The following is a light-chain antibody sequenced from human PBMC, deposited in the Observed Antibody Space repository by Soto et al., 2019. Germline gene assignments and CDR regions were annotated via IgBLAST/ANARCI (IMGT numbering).Light chain of an antibody. CDR1: QAISSY. J-gene: IGKJ4*01. Sequence: DIQLTQSPSFLSASVGDRVIITCRASQAISSYLAWYQQNPGKAPKLLIYAASTLQSGVPSRFSGSRSGTEFTLTVSSLQPEDFATYYCQQLNSYPRTFCGGTKVEMK. CDR3: QQLNSYPRT. V-gene: IGKV1-9*01. CDR2: AAS.